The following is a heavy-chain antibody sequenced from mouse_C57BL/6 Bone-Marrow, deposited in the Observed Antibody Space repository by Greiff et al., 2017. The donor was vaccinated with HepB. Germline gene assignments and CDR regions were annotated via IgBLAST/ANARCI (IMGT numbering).Heavy chain of an antibody. Sequence: VQVVESGAELVRPGASVKLSCKASGYTFTDYYINWVKQRPGQGLEWIARIYPGSGNTYYNEKFKGKATLTAEKSSSTAYMQLSSLTSEDSAVYFCASRNWDWYFDVWGTGTTVTVSS. CDR3: ASRNWDWYFDV. CDR2: IYPGSGNT. V-gene: IGHV1-76*01. CDR1: GYTFTDYY. D-gene: IGHD4-1*01. J-gene: IGHJ1*03.